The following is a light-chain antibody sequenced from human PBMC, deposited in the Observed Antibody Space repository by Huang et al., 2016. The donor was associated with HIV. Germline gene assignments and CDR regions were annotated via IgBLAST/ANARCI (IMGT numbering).Light chain of an antibody. CDR2: ATS. Sequence: DVQLTQSPSSLSASVGDRVTITCRASQSISNYLNWYQQKPGKAPKLLIYATSTLQRGVPARFSGRGSGTDFTLTISSLQPEDFATYYCQQSYSIPPITFGQGTRLEIK. J-gene: IGKJ5*01. V-gene: IGKV1-39*01. CDR3: QQSYSIPPIT. CDR1: QSISNY.